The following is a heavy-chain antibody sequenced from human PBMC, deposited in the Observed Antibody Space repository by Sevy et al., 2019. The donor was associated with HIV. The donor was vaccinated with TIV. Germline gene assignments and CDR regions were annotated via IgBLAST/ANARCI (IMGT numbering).Heavy chain of an antibody. Sequence: GGSLRLSCAASGFTFSNYAMSWVRQTPGKGLEWVSAISGSADATYYTDSVKDRFTISRDNSKNTEYLQMNSLRAEDTAVYYCVKEVSQYSYSDYWGQGTLVTVSS. CDR3: VKEVSQYSYSDY. J-gene: IGHJ4*02. CDR1: GFTFSNYA. V-gene: IGHV3-23*01. CDR2: ISGSADAT. D-gene: IGHD5-18*01.